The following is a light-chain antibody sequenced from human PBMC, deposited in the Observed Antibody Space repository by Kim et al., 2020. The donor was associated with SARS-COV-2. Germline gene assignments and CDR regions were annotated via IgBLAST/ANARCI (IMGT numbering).Light chain of an antibody. CDR3: AAWADSLSGWV. Sequence: QSMLTQPPSASGTPGQRVTISCSGSSSNIGSNYVYWYQQRPGTAPTLLIYRNNQRPSGVPDRFSGSKSGTSASLAISGLRSEDEADYYCAAWADSLSGWVFGGGTKLTVL. CDR1: SSNIGSNY. J-gene: IGLJ3*02. V-gene: IGLV1-47*01. CDR2: RNN.